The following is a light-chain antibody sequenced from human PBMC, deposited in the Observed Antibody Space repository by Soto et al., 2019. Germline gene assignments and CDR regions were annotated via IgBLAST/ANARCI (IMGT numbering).Light chain of an antibody. CDR1: QSVSGIY. V-gene: IGKV3-20*01. J-gene: IGKJ1*01. CDR3: QQFDRSPT. Sequence: EIVLTQSPGTLSLSPGERATLSCRASQSVSGIYLAWYQQKPGQAPRLLIYGTSNRATGIPDRISGSGSGTDFTLTISRLEPEDFAVYYCQQFDRSPTFGQGTKVDIK. CDR2: GTS.